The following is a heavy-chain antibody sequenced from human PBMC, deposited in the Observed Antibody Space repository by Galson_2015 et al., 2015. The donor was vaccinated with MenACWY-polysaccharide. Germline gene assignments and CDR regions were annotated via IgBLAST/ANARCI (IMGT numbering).Heavy chain of an antibody. CDR3: AHVMITFGGVIGDDAFDV. CDR1: GFSLITQGVG. J-gene: IGHJ3*01. D-gene: IGHD3-16*01. CDR2: IYWDGDN. V-gene: IGHV2-5*02. Sequence: PALVKPTQTLTLTCTFSGFSLITQGVGVNWIRQPPGKALEWLAVIYWDGDNRYSPSLRSRLTVTKDTSKNQVVLTMTNMDLVDTATYYCAHVMITFGGVIGDDAFDVWGPGTMVTVSS.